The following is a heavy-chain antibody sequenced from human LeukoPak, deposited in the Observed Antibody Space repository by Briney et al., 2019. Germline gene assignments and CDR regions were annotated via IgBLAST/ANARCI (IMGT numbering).Heavy chain of an antibody. V-gene: IGHV3-23*01. CDR3: AKDPRITMVRGVNWFDP. J-gene: IGHJ5*02. D-gene: IGHD3-10*01. CDR1: GFTFSSYA. Sequence: GWSLRPSCAASGFTFSSYAMSWVRQAPGKGLEWVSAISGSGGSTYYADSVKGRFTISRDNSKNTLYLQMNSLRAEDTAVYYCAKDPRITMVRGVNWFDPWGQGTLVTVSS. CDR2: ISGSGGST.